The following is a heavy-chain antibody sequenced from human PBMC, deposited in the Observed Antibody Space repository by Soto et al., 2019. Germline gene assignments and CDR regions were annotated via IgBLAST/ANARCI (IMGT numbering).Heavy chain of an antibody. CDR2: IIPILGIA. D-gene: IGHD2-2*02. V-gene: IGHV1-69*02. J-gene: IGHJ4*02. Sequence: QVQLVQSGAEVKKPGSSVKVSCKASGGTFSSYTISWVRLAPGQGLEWMGRIIPILGIANYAQKFQGRVTITADKSTSTAYMELSSLRSEDTAVYYCPMEYCSSTSCYRDYSGQGTLVTVSS. CDR1: GGTFSSYT. CDR3: PMEYCSSTSCYRDY.